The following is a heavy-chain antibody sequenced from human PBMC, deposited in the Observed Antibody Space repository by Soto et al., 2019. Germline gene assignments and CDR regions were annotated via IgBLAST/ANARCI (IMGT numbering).Heavy chain of an antibody. V-gene: IGHV1-3*01. CDR2: IIAANGNT. D-gene: IGHD2-2*01. CDR1: GYTFTNYA. CDR3: ARDFRYCSSITCPRHGLDV. J-gene: IGHJ3*01. Sequence: ASVKVSCKASGYTFTNYAIHWVRQAPGQSLEWMGWIIAANGNTKYSQKFQGRDTITRDTSASTAYMELNSLKSEDTAVYYCARDFRYCSSITCPRHGLDVWGQGTKVTV.